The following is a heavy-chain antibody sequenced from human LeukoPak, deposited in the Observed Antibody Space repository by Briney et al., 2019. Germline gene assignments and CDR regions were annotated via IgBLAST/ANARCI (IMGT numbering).Heavy chain of an antibody. V-gene: IGHV1-8*01. CDR1: GYSFTSYD. Sequence: ASVKVSCKASGYSFTSYDINWVRQAAGQGLEWMGWMNPNSGHTGYAQKFQGRFTMTRDTSTNTAYMEVISLRFEDTAVYYCARPDSGSYGNHYCHGVGVWGQGTTVTVSS. CDR2: MNPNSGHT. CDR3: ARPDSGSYGNHYCHGVGV. D-gene: IGHD1-26*01. J-gene: IGHJ6*02.